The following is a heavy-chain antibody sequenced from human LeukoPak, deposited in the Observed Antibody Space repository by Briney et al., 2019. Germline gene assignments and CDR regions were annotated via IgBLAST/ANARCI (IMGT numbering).Heavy chain of an antibody. CDR1: GFTFSSYA. J-gene: IGHJ6*03. CDR2: ISYDGSNK. D-gene: IGHD1-26*01. V-gene: IGHV3-30*04. CDR3: AKGSGWEMSYYYYYMDV. Sequence: GGSLRLSCAASGFTFSSYAMHWVRQAPGKGLEWVAVISYDGSNKYYADSVKGRFTISRDNSKNTLYLQMNSLRAEDTAVYYCAKGSGWEMSYYYYYMDVWGKGTTVTISS.